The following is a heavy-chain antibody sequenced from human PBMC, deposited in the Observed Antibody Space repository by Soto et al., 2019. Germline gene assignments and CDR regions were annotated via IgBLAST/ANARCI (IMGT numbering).Heavy chain of an antibody. CDR2: IYWNDDE. CDR3: ARLRRRWLLLGSPATPYYFDY. D-gene: IGHD3-22*01. J-gene: IGHJ4*02. V-gene: IGHV2-5*01. CDR1: GFSLSPTGMG. Sequence: ASGPTLVNPTQTLTLTCTFSGFSLSPTGMGVGWIRQPPGKALEWLAVIYWNDDERYNPSLKSRLMITKDTSKNQVVLTMTNMDPVDTGTYYCARLRRRWLLLGSPATPYYFDYWGQGTLVTVSS.